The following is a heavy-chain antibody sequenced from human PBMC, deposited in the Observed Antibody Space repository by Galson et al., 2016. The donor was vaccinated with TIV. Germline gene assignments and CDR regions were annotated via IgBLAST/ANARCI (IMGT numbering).Heavy chain of an antibody. Sequence: SVKVSCKVSGGSFSTYAINWVRQAPGQGPGWMGRIIPLLGRPDHAQKFQGRVTITADISTDTAYLELSSLRSEDTAIYYCAREVAHVDSVMLNADAFDVWGQGTMVTVSS. CDR1: GGSFSTYA. CDR2: IIPLLGRP. J-gene: IGHJ3*01. V-gene: IGHV1-69*04. D-gene: IGHD3-16*01. CDR3: AREVAHVDSVMLNADAFDV.